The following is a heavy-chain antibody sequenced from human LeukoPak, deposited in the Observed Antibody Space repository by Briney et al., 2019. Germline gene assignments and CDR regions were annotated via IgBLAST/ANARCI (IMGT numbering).Heavy chain of an antibody. V-gene: IGHV4-34*01. Sequence: PSETLSLTCAVYGGSFSGYYWSWIRQPPGKGLEWIGEINHSGSTNYNPSLKSRVIISVGTSKNQFSLKLSSVTAADTAVYYCARLGLSDDAFDIWGQGTMVTVSS. CDR1: GGSFSGYY. CDR3: ARLGLSDDAFDI. J-gene: IGHJ3*02. CDR2: INHSGST.